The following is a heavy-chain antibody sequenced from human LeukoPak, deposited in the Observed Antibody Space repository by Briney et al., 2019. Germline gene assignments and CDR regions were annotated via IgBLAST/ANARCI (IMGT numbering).Heavy chain of an antibody. Sequence: TGGSLRLSCAASGFTFSSYAMSWVRQAPGKGLEWVSAISGSGGSTYYADSVKGRFTISRDNSKNTLYLQMNSLRAEDTAVYYCAKVILGLREYYDFWSGYESDFWGQGTLVTVSS. CDR1: GFTFSSYA. CDR3: AKVILGLREYYDFWSGYESDF. CDR2: ISGSGGST. J-gene: IGHJ4*02. V-gene: IGHV3-23*01. D-gene: IGHD3-3*01.